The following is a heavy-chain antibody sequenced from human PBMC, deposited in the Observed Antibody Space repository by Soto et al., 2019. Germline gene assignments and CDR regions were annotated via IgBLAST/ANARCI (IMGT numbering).Heavy chain of an antibody. Sequence: ASVKVSCEASGYTFSTYGISWVRQAPGLGLEWMGWISAYNGNTNYAQKFQGRVTMTTDTFTSTAYMELRSLRSDDTAVYYCARDLIAVRPGWFDPWGQGTLVTVSS. CDR1: GYTFSTYG. CDR3: ARDLIAVRPGWFDP. V-gene: IGHV1-18*01. J-gene: IGHJ5*02. CDR2: ISAYNGNT. D-gene: IGHD6-6*01.